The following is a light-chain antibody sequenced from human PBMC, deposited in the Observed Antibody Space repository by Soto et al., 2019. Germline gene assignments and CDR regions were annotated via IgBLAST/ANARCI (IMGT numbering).Light chain of an antibody. CDR2: GNS. Sequence: QSVLTQPPSVSGAPGQRVTISCTGSSSNIGAGYDVHWYQQLPGTAPKVFIYGNSNRPSGVPDRFCGSKSGTSASLAITGLQAEDEADYYCHSYDTSLGGSVFGGGTKLTVL. V-gene: IGLV1-40*01. J-gene: IGLJ2*01. CDR3: HSYDTSLGGSV. CDR1: SSNIGAGYD.